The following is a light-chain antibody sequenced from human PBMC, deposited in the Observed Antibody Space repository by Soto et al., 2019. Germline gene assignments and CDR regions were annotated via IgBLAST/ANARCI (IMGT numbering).Light chain of an antibody. Sequence: QSALTAPRSACGSTGQVVFTFCNETSSDVGGYNYVSWYQQHPGKAPKLMIYEVSKRPSGVPDRFSGSKSGNTASLTAAWLQVEKEDDYYCSSFAASNTFYFSETGTKVPL. CDR3: SSFAASNTFYF. CDR2: EVS. J-gene: IGLJ1*01. CDR1: SSDVGGYNY. V-gene: IGLV2-8*01.